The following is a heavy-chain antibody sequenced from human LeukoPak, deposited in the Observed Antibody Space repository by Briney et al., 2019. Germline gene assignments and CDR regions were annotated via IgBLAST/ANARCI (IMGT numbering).Heavy chain of an antibody. Sequence: ASVKVSCKASGYTFTSHYMQWVRQDPGQGLEWMGIINPTGGSTNYAQKFQGRVTITADESTSTAYMELSSLRSEDTAVYYCARDKEYGDLLWGQGTLVTVSS. CDR3: ARDKEYGDLL. V-gene: IGHV1-46*01. D-gene: IGHD4-17*01. CDR2: INPTGGST. CDR1: GYTFTSHY. J-gene: IGHJ4*02.